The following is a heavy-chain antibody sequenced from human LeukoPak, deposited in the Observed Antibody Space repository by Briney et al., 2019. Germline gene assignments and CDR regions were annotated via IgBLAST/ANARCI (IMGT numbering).Heavy chain of an antibody. V-gene: IGHV4-4*09. Sequence: KPSETLSLTCTVSGGSISSYYWNWIRQPPGKGLEWIGYIYSSGSTNYNPSLKSRVTISLDTSKNQFSLKLSSVTAADTAVYYCAGTSGTTSQPFDYWGQGTLVTVSS. J-gene: IGHJ4*02. CDR1: GGSISSYY. CDR3: AGTSGTTSQPFDY. CDR2: IYSSGST. D-gene: IGHD1-1*01.